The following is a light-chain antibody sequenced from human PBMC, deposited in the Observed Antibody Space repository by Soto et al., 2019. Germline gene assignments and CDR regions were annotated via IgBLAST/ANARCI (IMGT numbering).Light chain of an antibody. CDR2: AAS. V-gene: IGKV1-39*01. J-gene: IGKJ2*01. CDR1: QSVGSL. Sequence: DIPMTQSPSSLSASVGDRVTITCRASQSVGSLLNWFQQKPGKAPKLLIYAASTLQSGAPSRFSGSGAGADFTLIISSLQPEDFATYYCQQSSSLPYTFGQGTKVEI. CDR3: QQSSSLPYT.